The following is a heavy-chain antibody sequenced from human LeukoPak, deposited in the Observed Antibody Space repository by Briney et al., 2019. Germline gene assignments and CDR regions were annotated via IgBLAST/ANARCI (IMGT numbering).Heavy chain of an antibody. CDR1: GFTFSSYW. CDR3: TRLSGSYYTY. CDR2: IKQDGGEK. V-gene: IGHV3-7*01. J-gene: IGHJ4*02. D-gene: IGHD1-26*01. Sequence: GGSLRLSCVASGFTFSSYWMSWVRQAPGKGLEWVANIKQDGGEKYYVDSVKGRFTISRDNAKNSLFLQMNSLRAEDTAVYYCTRLSGSYYTYWGQGTLVTVSS.